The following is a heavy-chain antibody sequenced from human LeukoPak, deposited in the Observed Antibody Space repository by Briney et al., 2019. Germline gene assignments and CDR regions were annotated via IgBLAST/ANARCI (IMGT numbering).Heavy chain of an antibody. V-gene: IGHV3-53*01. J-gene: IGHJ5*02. CDR2: IYSGGST. CDR1: GFTVSSNY. CDR3: ARKLEQWLNWFDP. Sequence: GGSLRLSCAASGFTVSSNYMSWVRQAPGKGLEWVSVIYSGGSTYYADSVKGRFTISRDNSKNTLYLQMNSLRAADTAVYYCARKLEQWLNWFDPWGQGTLVTVSS. D-gene: IGHD6-19*01.